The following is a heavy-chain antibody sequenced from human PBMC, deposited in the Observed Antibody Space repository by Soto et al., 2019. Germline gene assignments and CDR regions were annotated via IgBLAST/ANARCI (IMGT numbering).Heavy chain of an antibody. CDR2: INHSGST. V-gene: IGHV4-34*01. D-gene: IGHD3-10*01. CDR3: ARGYGFGVETRDYYYYGMDV. Sequence: SETLSLTCAVYGGSFSGYYWSWIRQPPGKGLEWIGEINHSGSTNYNPSLKSRVTISVDTSKNQFSLKLSSVTAADTAVYYCARGYGFGVETRDYYYYGMDVWGQGTTVTVSS. CDR1: GGSFSGYY. J-gene: IGHJ6*02.